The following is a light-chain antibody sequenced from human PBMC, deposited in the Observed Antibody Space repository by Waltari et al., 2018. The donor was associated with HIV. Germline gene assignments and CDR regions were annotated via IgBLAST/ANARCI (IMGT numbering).Light chain of an antibody. V-gene: IGLV1-40*01. CDR2: GDT. J-gene: IGLJ3*02. Sequence: TQPPSVSGAPAQSVSISSRGTAPNIGAGFDVHWYRHSPRTAPKLVIYGDTVRPSGVTDRFSGSRSLNSVSLDISGLRAEDAGDYYCQSYDISLTGLWVFGGGTKLTVL. CDR3: QSYDISLTGLWV. CDR1: APNIGAGFD.